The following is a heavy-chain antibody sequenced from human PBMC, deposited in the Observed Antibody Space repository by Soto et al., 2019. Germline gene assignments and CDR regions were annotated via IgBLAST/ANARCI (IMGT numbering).Heavy chain of an antibody. CDR2: IYYSGST. CDR3: ARAYDFWSGLEYSNWFDP. CDR1: GGSISSYY. J-gene: IGHJ5*02. Sequence: SETLSLTCTVSGGSISSYYWSWIRQPPGKGLEWIGYIYYSGSTNYNPSLKSRVTISVETSKNQFSLKLSSVTAADTAVYYCARAYDFWSGLEYSNWFDPWGQGTLVTVSS. D-gene: IGHD3-3*01. V-gene: IGHV4-59*08.